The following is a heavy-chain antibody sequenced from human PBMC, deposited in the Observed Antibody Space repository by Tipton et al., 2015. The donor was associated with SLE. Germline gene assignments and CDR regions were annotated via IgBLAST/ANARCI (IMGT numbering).Heavy chain of an antibody. CDR1: GGSISSSSYY. V-gene: IGHV4-39*07. Sequence: TLSLTCTVSGGSISSSSYYWGWIRQPPGKGLEWIGSIYYSGSTYYNPSLKSRVTTSVDTSKNQFSLKLSSVTAADTAVYYCARLRVISYYFDYWGQGTLVTVSS. CDR3: ARLRVISYYFDY. CDR2: IYYSGST. J-gene: IGHJ4*02. D-gene: IGHD2-21*01.